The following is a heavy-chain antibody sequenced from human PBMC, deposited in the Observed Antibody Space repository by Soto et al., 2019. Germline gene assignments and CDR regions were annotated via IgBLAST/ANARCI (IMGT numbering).Heavy chain of an antibody. CDR3: AKSITGTTPPFDY. CDR1: VFTFSSYG. Sequence: GWSLRLSCASSVFTFSSYGMHWVRQAPGKGLEWVAVISYDGSNKYYADSVKGRFTISRDNSKNTLYLQMNSLRAEDTAVYYCAKSITGTTPPFDYWGQGTLVTVSS. V-gene: IGHV3-30*18. D-gene: IGHD1-7*01. J-gene: IGHJ4*02. CDR2: ISYDGSNK.